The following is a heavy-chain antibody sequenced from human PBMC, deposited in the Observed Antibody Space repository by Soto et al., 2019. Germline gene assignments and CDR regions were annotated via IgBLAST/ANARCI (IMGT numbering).Heavy chain of an antibody. CDR1: GFTFSSYG. CDR2: IGYDGSNK. D-gene: IGHD3-3*01. V-gene: IGHV3-33*01. Sequence: QVQLVESGGGVVQPGRSLRLSCAASGFTFSSYGMHWVRQAPGKGLEWVAVIGYDGSNKYYADSVKGRFTISRDNSKNTLDLQMNSLRAADTAVYYCARSLFSLGVVPQPFYYYYGMDVWGQGTTVTVSS. J-gene: IGHJ6*02. CDR3: ARSLFSLGVVPQPFYYYYGMDV.